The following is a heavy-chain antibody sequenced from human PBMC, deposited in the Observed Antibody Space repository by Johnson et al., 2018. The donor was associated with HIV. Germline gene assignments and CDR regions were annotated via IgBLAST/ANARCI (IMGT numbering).Heavy chain of an antibody. Sequence: QVQLVESGGGVVQPGRSLRLSCAASGFTFSSYGMHWVRQAPGKGLEWVAVISYDGINKYYADAVKGRFTISRENAKNSLYLQMNSLRVEDTALYYCARPIFGVVSSPVDAFGVWGQGTMVTVSS. CDR3: ARPIFGVVSSPVDAFGV. CDR2: ISYDGINK. V-gene: IGHV3-30*03. J-gene: IGHJ3*01. D-gene: IGHD3-3*01. CDR1: GFTFSSYG.